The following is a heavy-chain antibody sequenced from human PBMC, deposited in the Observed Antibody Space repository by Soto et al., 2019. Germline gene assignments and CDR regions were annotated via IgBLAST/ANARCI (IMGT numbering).Heavy chain of an antibody. CDR3: ARGTPSTLIVRSSRGTWFDP. J-gene: IGHJ5*02. V-gene: IGHV4-59*08. D-gene: IGHD2-15*01. Sequence: ETLSLTCTVSGGSISSYYWSWIRQPPGKGLEWIGYMYYGGRTNYNPSLKSRVTISVDTSKMQVSLKLSSVTAADTAVYFCARGTPSTLIVRSSRGTWFDPWGQGTLVTVSS. CDR1: GGSISSYY. CDR2: MYYGGRT.